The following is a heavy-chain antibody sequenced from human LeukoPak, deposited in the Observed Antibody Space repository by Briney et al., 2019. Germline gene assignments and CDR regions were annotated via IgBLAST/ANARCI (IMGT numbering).Heavy chain of an antibody. D-gene: IGHD3/OR15-3a*01. CDR3: AEGLGGYYFDY. Sequence: KPSETLSLTCAVYGGSFSGYYWSWIRQPPGKGLEWIGEINHSGSTNYNPSLKSRVTISVDTSKNQFSLKLSSVTAADTAVYYCAEGLGGYYFDYWGQGTLVTVSS. CDR2: INHSGST. CDR1: GGSFSGYY. V-gene: IGHV4-34*01. J-gene: IGHJ4*02.